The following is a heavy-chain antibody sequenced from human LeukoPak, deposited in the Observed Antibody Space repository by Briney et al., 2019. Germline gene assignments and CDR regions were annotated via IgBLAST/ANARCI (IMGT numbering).Heavy chain of an antibody. V-gene: IGHV4-31*03. CDR1: GGSISTDSYY. CDR3: ARADSSSWFDY. J-gene: IGHJ4*02. D-gene: IGHD6-13*01. Sequence: SETLSLTCSVSGGSISTDSYYWSWIRQRPGKGLEWIGYIYFTGSTYYNPSLKSRVTISIDTSKNQFFLKLTSLTAADTAVFYCARADSSSWFDYWGRGTLVTVSS. CDR2: IYFTGST.